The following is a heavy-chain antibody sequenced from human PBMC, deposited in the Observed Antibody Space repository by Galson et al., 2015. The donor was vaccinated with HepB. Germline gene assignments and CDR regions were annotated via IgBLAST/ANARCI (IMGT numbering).Heavy chain of an antibody. CDR3: ARHLKRWLQPWDDAFDI. V-gene: IGHV5-51*01. CDR1: GYSFTSYW. CDR2: IYPGDSDT. D-gene: IGHD5-24*01. Sequence: QSGAEVKKPGESLKISCKGSGYSFTSYWIGWVRQMPGKGLEWMGIIYPGDSDTRYSPSFQGQVTISADKSISTAYLQWSSLKASDTAMYYCARHLKRWLQPWDDAFDIWGQGTMVTVSS. J-gene: IGHJ3*02.